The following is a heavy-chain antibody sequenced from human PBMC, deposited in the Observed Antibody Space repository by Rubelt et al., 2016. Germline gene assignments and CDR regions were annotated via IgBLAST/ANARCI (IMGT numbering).Heavy chain of an antibody. D-gene: IGHD4-17*01. Sequence: GGGLVQPGWSLRLSCAASGFSFSALWMHWVRQTPGKGLVWVSLINTDGSAPTYADSVRGRFTVSRDNAKNAVFLQMNSLRPDDTAVYYCATAWTTVTTGLYYYYAMDVWGQGTSVTVSS. CDR2: INTDGSAP. J-gene: IGHJ6*02. CDR3: ATAWTTVTTGLYYYYAMDV. V-gene: IGHV3-74*01. CDR1: GFSFSALW.